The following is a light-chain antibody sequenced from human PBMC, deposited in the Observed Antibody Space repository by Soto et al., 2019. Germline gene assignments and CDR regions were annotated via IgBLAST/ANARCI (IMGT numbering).Light chain of an antibody. V-gene: IGLV1-40*01. CDR2: AYT. J-gene: IGLJ3*02. CDR3: QSFDSSLTAWV. CDR1: NSNIGAGYD. Sequence: QSVLTQPPSVSGAPGQRVTISCTGSNSNIGAGYDLHWYQQFPGAPPKLLIFAYTNRPSGVPDRFSGSKSGTSASLAITGLRGDDEADYSCQSFDSSLTAWVFGGGTKVTAL.